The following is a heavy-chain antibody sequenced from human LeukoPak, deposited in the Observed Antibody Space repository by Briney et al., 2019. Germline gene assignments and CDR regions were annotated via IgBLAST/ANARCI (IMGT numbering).Heavy chain of an antibody. V-gene: IGHV3-49*03. CDR3: TRNAVAGTAFDY. CDR1: GFTFGDYA. Sequence: GGSLRLSCTASGFTFGDYAMSWFRQAPGKGLEWVGFIRGKAYGGTTEYAASVKGRFTISRDDSKSIAYLQMNSLKTEDTAVYYCTRNAVAGTAFDYWGQGTLVTVSS. CDR2: IRGKAYGGTT. D-gene: IGHD6-19*01. J-gene: IGHJ4*02.